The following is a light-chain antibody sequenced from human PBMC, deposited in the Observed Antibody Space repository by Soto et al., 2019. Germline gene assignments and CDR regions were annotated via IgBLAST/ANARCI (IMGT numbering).Light chain of an antibody. CDR2: AAS. V-gene: IGKV1-39*01. CDR3: QQSYSTTWT. J-gene: IGKJ1*01. CDR1: QNIDHH. Sequence: DIQMTQSPSSLSASVGDRVTITCRASQNIDHHLNWYQHKPGRAPKLLMDAASRMQSGVPSRFSGSRTGTEFTLIINSLQPEDFATYYCQQSYSTTWTFGQGTRVEVK.